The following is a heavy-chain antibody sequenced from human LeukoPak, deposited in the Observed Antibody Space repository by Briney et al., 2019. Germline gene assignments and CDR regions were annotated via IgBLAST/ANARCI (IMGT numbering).Heavy chain of an antibody. CDR3: ALDGSSSGASYYYYYMDV. CDR2: ISGSGGST. D-gene: IGHD3-22*01. J-gene: IGHJ6*03. CDR1: GFTFSSYG. Sequence: GGSLRLSCAASGFTFSSYGMSWVRQAPGKGLEWVSAISGSGGSTYYADSVKGRFTISRDNSKNALYLQMNSLRAEDTAVYYCALDGSSSGASYYYYYMDVWGKGTTVTVSS. V-gene: IGHV3-23*01.